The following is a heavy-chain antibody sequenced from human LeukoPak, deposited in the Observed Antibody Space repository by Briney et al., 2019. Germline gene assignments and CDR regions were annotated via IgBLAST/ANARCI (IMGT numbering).Heavy chain of an antibody. CDR3: AGNQAQQPFDY. J-gene: IGHJ4*02. CDR2: INTNTGGT. Sequence: GASVKDSCTPSGYTLTDYYMHCVRPAPGQGLEWMGWINTNTGGTNYAQKFQGRVTMTRDTSISTAYMELSRLRSDDTAVYSCAGNQAQQPFDYWGQGTLVTVSS. D-gene: IGHD6-13*01. CDR1: GYTLTDYY. V-gene: IGHV1-2*02.